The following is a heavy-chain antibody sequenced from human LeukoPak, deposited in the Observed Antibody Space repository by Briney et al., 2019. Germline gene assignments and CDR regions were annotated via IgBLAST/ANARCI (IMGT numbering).Heavy chain of an antibody. V-gene: IGHV1-8*01. D-gene: IGHD3-16*01. J-gene: IGHJ5*02. Sequence: ASVKVSCKASGYTFTSYDINWVRQATGQGLEWMGWMNPNSGNTGYAQKFQGRVTMTRNTSISTAYMELSSLRSEDTAVYYCVRNYYDGTPDWFDPWGQGTLVTVSS. CDR3: VRNYYDGTPDWFDP. CDR2: MNPNSGNT. CDR1: GYTFTSYD.